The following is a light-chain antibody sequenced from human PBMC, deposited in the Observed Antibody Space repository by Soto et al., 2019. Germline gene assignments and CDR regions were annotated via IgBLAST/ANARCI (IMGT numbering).Light chain of an antibody. CDR2: AAS. V-gene: IGKV1-39*01. Sequence: DIQVTQSPSSLSASVGDRATITCRASQSINNYLNWYQQKPGKAPKLLIYAASSLQSGVPSRFSGSASGTDFTLTITSLQPEDCETYYCQQSYSNPPITVGRGTRLEI. CDR1: QSINNY. CDR3: QQSYSNPPIT. J-gene: IGKJ5*01.